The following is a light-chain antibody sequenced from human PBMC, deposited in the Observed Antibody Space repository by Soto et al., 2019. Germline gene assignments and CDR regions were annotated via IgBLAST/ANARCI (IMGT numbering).Light chain of an antibody. CDR2: GNS. Sequence: QSVLTQPPSVSGAPGQRVTISCTGSSSNIGADYDVHWYQQLPGTAPKLLIYGNSNRPSGVPDRFSGSKFGTSASLAITGLQAEDEADYYCQSYDSSLSAVVFGGGTKVTVL. CDR3: QSYDSSLSAVV. V-gene: IGLV1-40*01. CDR1: SSNIGADYD. J-gene: IGLJ3*02.